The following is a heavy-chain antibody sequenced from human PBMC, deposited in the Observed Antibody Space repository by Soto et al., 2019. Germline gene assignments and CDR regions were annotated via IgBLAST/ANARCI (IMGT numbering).Heavy chain of an antibody. V-gene: IGHV3-48*02. CDR3: ARDPKSGYQKLYFDY. CDR1: GFTFSSYS. CDR2: ISGSGNTM. Sequence: EVQLVESGGGLVQPGGSLRLSCSASGFTFSSYSMNWVRQAPGKELEWLPYISGSGNTMYYADSVKGRFTIARDNAQKSLYLQLNNLRDDDTAMYYCARDPKSGYQKLYFDYWGQGTLVTVSS. J-gene: IGHJ4*01. D-gene: IGHD5-12*01.